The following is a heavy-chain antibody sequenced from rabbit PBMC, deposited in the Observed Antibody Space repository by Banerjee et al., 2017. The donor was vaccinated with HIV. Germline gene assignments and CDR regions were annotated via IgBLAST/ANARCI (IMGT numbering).Heavy chain of an antibody. CDR2: IDPVFGST. J-gene: IGHJ2*01. Sequence: QEQLVESGGGLVQPGGSLKLSCKASGFDFSSYGVSWVRQAPGKGLEWIGYIDPVFGSTYYASWVNGRFTISSHNAQNTLYLQLNSLTAADTATYFCVRGITGYDDAFDPRGPGTLVTVS. CDR3: VRGITGYDDAFDP. CDR1: GFDFSSYG. V-gene: IGHV1S47*01. D-gene: IGHD2-1*01.